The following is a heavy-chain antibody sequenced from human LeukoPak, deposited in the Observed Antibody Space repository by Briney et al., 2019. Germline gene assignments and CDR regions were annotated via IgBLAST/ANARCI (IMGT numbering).Heavy chain of an antibody. CDR1: GGSISSSDYY. J-gene: IGHJ4*02. CDR2: IYYSGST. CDR3: ARHRGSSSLFDY. Sequence: SQTLSLTCTVSGGSISSSDYYWDWIRQPPGMGLEFIGSIYYSGSTYYNPSLKSRVTISVDTSKNQFSLKLSSVTAADTAVYYCARHRGSSSLFDYWGQGTLVTVSS. D-gene: IGHD6-6*01. V-gene: IGHV4-39*01.